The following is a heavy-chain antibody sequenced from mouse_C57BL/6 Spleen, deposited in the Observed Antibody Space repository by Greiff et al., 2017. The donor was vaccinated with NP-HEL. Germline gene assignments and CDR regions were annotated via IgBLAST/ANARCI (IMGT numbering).Heavy chain of an antibody. CDR2: IYPGDGDT. CDR1: GYAFSSSW. D-gene: IGHD1-1*01. V-gene: IGHV1-82*01. Sequence: QVQLQQSGPELVKPGASVKISCKASGYAFSSSWMNWVKQRPGKGLEWIGRIYPGDGDTNYNGKFKGKATLTADKSSSTAYMQLSSLTSEDSAVYFGARTYCYGSRDYWGQGTTLTVSS. CDR3: ARTYCYGSRDY. J-gene: IGHJ2*01.